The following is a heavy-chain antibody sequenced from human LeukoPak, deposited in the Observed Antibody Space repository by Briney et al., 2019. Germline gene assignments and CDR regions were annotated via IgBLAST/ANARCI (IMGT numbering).Heavy chain of an antibody. CDR1: GFTVSSNY. V-gene: IGHV3-66*01. J-gene: IGHJ4*02. CDR2: IYSGGST. Sequence: EGSLRLSCAASGFTVSSNYMSWVRQAPGKGLEWVSVIYSGGSTYYADSVKGRFTISRDNSKNTLYLQMNSLRAEDTAVYYCASSSSGWYYFDYWGQGTLVTVSS. CDR3: ASSSSGWYYFDY. D-gene: IGHD6-19*01.